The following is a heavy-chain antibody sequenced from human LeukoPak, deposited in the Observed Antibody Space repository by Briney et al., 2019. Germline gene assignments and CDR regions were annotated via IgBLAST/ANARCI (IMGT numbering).Heavy chain of an antibody. CDR3: ARDPRRGYDILTGYFHYYYGMDV. CDR1: GFTFSSYE. J-gene: IGHJ6*02. V-gene: IGHV3-48*03. CDR2: ISSSGSTI. Sequence: GGSLRLSCAASGFTFSSYEMNWVRQAPGKGLEWVSYISSSGSTIYYADSVKGRFTISRDNAKNSLYLQMNSLRAEDTAVYYCARDPRRGYDILTGYFHYYYGMDVWGQGTTVTASS. D-gene: IGHD3-9*01.